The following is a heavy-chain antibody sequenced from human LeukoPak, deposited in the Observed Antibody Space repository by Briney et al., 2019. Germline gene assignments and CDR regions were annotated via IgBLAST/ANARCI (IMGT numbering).Heavy chain of an antibody. D-gene: IGHD6-13*01. V-gene: IGHV4-38-2*02. CDR3: ARMFRSSWYINWFDP. CDR1: GYSIRSGYF. CDR2: IYHSGST. Sequence: SETLSLTCTVSGYSIRSGYFWGWIRQPPGKGLEGIGSIYHSGSTSYNPSLKSRLTISVDTSKNQFSLKLNFVTAADTAMYYCARMFRSSWYINWFDPWGQGTLVTVSS. J-gene: IGHJ5*02.